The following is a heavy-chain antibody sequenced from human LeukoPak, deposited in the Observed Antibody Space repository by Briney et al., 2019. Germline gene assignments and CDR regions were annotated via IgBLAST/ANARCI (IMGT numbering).Heavy chain of an antibody. D-gene: IGHD2-2*01. CDR2: IYSGGST. Sequence: GGSLRLSCAASGFTVSSNYMSWVRQAPGKGLEWVSVIYSGGSTYYADSVKGRFTISRDNSKNTLYLQMNSLRAEDTAVYYCARGRQYQLLPSYYYMDVWGKGTTVTVSS. CDR3: ARGRQYQLLPSYYYMDV. J-gene: IGHJ6*03. CDR1: GFTVSSNY. V-gene: IGHV3-53*01.